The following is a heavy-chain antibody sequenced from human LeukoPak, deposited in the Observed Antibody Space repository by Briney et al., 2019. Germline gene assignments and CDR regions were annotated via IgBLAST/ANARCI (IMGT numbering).Heavy chain of an antibody. J-gene: IGHJ4*02. D-gene: IGHD3-3*01. CDR2: IYYSGST. CDR3: ARAPDDFWSGYFDY. V-gene: IGHV4-31*03. CDR1: GGSISSGGYY. Sequence: SETLSLTCTVSGGSISSGGYYWSWIRQHPGKGLEWIGYIYYSGSTYYNLSFKSRVTISVDTSKNQFSLKLSSVTAADTAVYYCARAPDDFWSGYFDYWGQGTLVTVSS.